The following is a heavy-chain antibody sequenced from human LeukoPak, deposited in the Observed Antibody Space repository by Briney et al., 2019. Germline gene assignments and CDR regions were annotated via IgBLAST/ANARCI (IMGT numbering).Heavy chain of an antibody. J-gene: IGHJ5*02. CDR2: IHYDGST. CDR3: ARVVTAAGLDL. V-gene: IGHV4-39*07. D-gene: IGHD6-25*01. Sequence: PSETLSLTCTVSGGPISGSRTWGWVRQPPEKGLEWIGNIHYDGSTASNPSLKSRVTISLDTSTNQFSLKVNSVTATDTALYYCARVVTAAGLDLWGQGILVSISS. CDR1: GGPISGSRT.